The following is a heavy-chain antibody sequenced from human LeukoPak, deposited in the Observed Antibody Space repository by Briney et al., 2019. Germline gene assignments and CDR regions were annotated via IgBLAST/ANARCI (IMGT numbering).Heavy chain of an antibody. Sequence: GGSLGLSCAASGFTFDDYGMSWVRQAPGKGLEWVSGINWNGGSTGYADSVKGRFTISRDNAKNSLYLQMNSLRAEDTALYYCARSGLYYYDSSGLGYWGQGTLVTVSS. D-gene: IGHD3-22*01. CDR1: GFTFDDYG. CDR2: INWNGGST. CDR3: ARSGLYYYDSSGLGY. V-gene: IGHV3-20*04. J-gene: IGHJ4*02.